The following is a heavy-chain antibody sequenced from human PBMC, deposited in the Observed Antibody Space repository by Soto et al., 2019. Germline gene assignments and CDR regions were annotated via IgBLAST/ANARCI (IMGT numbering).Heavy chain of an antibody. J-gene: IGHJ4*02. CDR3: AHISYYYDSSGYSDFDY. CDR2: IYWDDDK. Sequence: QITLKESGPTLVKPTQTLTLTCTFSGFSLSTSGVGVGWIRQPPGKALEWLALIYWDDDKRYSPFLKSRLTVTKATSKYQVVLTMTNMDPVDTATYYCAHISYYYDSSGYSDFDYWGQGTLVTVSS. D-gene: IGHD3-22*01. V-gene: IGHV2-5*02. CDR1: GFSLSTSGVG.